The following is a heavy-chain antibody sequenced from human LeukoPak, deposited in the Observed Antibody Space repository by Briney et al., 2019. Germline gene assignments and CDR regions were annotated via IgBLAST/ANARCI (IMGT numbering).Heavy chain of an antibody. D-gene: IGHD6-6*01. CDR1: GFTFSSYS. Sequence: PGRSLRLSCAASGFTFSSYSMNWVRQAPGKGLEWVSYISSSSSTIYYADSVKGRFTISRDNAKNSLYLQMNSLRAEDTAVYYCARGGVPAWYSSSQAWDYWGQGTLVTVSS. CDR3: ARGGVPAWYSSSQAWDY. J-gene: IGHJ4*02. V-gene: IGHV3-48*01. CDR2: ISSSSSTI.